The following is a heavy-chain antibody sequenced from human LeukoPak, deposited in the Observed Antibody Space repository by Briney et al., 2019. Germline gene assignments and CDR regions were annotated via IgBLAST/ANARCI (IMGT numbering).Heavy chain of an antibody. D-gene: IGHD5-12*01. Sequence: SSETLSLTCAVYGGSFSGYYWSWIRQPPGKGLEWIGKINHSGSTNYNPSLKSRVTISVDTSKNQFSLKLSSVTAADTAVYYCARGRWLRLAYYYGMDVWGKGTTVTVSS. CDR1: GGSFSGYY. CDR2: INHSGST. J-gene: IGHJ6*04. V-gene: IGHV4-34*01. CDR3: ARGRWLRLAYYYGMDV.